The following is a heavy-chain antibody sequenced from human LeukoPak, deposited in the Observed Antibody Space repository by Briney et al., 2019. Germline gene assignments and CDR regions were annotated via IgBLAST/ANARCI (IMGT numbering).Heavy chain of an antibody. CDR2: IYYSGST. Sequence: SETLSLTCTVSGDSVNNDNYYWSWIRQPPGKGLEWIGYIYYSGSTNYNPSLKSRVTISLDTSQNQFSLKLSSVTAADTAMYYCARDPGGSYWYFDHWGQGTLVTVSS. D-gene: IGHD1-26*01. CDR3: ARDPGGSYWYFDH. J-gene: IGHJ4*02. V-gene: IGHV4-61*01. CDR1: GDSVNNDNYY.